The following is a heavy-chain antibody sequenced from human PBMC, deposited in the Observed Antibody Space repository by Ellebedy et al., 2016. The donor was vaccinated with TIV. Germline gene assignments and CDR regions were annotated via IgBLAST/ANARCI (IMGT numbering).Heavy chain of an antibody. Sequence: PGGSLRLSCAASGFTFSFYHMHWVRQAPGKGLEWVAVISYDGHIQSYADSVKVLFTIFRDNSNNPLYLHMNSLRTDDTAVYYCARDSRPDYWGQGTLVTVSS. J-gene: IGHJ4*02. V-gene: IGHV3-30*14. CDR2: ISYDGHIQ. CDR1: GFTFSFYH. CDR3: ARDSRPDY.